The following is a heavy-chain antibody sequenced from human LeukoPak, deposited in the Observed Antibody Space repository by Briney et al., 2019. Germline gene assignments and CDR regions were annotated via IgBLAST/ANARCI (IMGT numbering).Heavy chain of an antibody. CDR2: IYHSGST. D-gene: IGHD6-25*01. V-gene: IGHV4-30-2*01. Sequence: SETLSLTCAVSGGSISSGGYSWSWIRQPPGKGLEWIGYIYHSGSTYYNPSLKSRVTISVDRSKNQFSLKLSSVTAADTAVYYCASLRAKLAANWFDPWGQGTLVTVSS. CDR3: ASLRAKLAANWFDP. CDR1: GGSISSGGYS. J-gene: IGHJ5*02.